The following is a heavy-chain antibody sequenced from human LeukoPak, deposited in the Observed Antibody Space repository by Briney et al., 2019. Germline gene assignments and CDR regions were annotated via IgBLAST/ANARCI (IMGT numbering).Heavy chain of an antibody. CDR1: GFTFSSNS. Sequence: PGGSLRLSCAASGFTFSSNSMNWVRQAPGKGLEWVSSISTSSIYIYYADSVKGRFTISRDNSKNTLYLQMNSLKVDDTAVYYCARDVRGGTNEEADYWGQGTLVTVSS. J-gene: IGHJ4*02. V-gene: IGHV3-21*06. CDR2: ISTSSIYI. CDR3: ARDVRGGTNEEADY. D-gene: IGHD1-14*01.